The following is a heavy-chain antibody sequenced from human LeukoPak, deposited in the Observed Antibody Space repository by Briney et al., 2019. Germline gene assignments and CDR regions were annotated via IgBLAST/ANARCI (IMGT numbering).Heavy chain of an antibody. V-gene: IGHV1-2*04. CDR1: GYTFTGYY. D-gene: IGHD3-22*01. Sequence: ASVKVSCKASGYTFTGYYMHWVRQAPGQGLEWMGWINPNSGGTNYAQKFQGWVTMTRDTSISTAYMELSRPRSDDTAVYYCARGGYTDYYFDYWGQGTLVTVSS. J-gene: IGHJ4*02. CDR3: ARGGYTDYYFDY. CDR2: INPNSGGT.